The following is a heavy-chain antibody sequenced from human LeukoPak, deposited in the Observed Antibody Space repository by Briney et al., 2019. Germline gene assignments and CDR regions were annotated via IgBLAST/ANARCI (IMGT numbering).Heavy chain of an antibody. D-gene: IGHD2-15*01. V-gene: IGHV1-46*01. CDR1: GYTFTSYY. CDR2: INPSGGST. Sequence: ASVKVSCKASGYTFTSYYTHWVRRAPGQGLEWMGIINPSGGSTSYAQKFQGRVTMTRDTSTSTVYMELSSLRSEDTAVYYCARDDKPRFVVVVAAMSYYGMDVWGQGTTVTVSS. CDR3: ARDDKPRFVVVVAAMSYYGMDV. J-gene: IGHJ6*02.